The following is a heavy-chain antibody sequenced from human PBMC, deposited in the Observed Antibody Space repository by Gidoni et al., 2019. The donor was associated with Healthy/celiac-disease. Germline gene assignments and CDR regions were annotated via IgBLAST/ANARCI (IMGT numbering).Heavy chain of an antibody. CDR2: ISGSGGST. J-gene: IGHJ6*03. D-gene: IGHD3-16*01. CDR3: AKHYVWGYYMDV. CDR1: GFTFSSYA. V-gene: IGHV3-23*04. Sequence: EVQLVESGGGLVQPGGSLRLSCAASGFTFSSYAMSWVRQAPGQGLEWVSAISGSGGSTYYADSVKGRITISRDNSKNTLYLQMNSLRAEDTAVYYCAKHYVWGYYMDVWGKGTTVTVSS.